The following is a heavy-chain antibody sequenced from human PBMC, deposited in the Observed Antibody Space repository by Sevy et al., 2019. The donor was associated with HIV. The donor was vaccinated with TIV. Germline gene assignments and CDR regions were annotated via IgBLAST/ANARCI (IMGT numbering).Heavy chain of an antibody. Sequence: GGSLRLSCTVSGFIFSNFAMHWVRQAPCKGLEWVAVTSYDGSHKYYADSVKGRFTVSRDNSRNILSLEMSSLRRDDTAVYYCARGENDDEFFQYWGQGTLVTVSS. CDR2: TSYDGSHK. J-gene: IGHJ1*01. CDR3: ARGENDDEFFQY. CDR1: GFIFSNFA. D-gene: IGHD1-26*01. V-gene: IGHV3-30*04.